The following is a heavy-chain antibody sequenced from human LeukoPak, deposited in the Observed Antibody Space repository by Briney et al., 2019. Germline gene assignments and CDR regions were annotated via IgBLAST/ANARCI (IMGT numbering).Heavy chain of an antibody. Sequence: GGSLRLSCAASGFTFSRAWMSWVRQAPGKGLEWVANIKEDGSEDYYADSVKGQFAISKDNAKNSLYLQMNNLRAEDTAMYYCARDADGYEDWGQGTLVIVSS. D-gene: IGHD5-24*01. CDR1: GFTFSRAW. CDR2: IKEDGSED. V-gene: IGHV3-7*01. J-gene: IGHJ4*02. CDR3: ARDADGYED.